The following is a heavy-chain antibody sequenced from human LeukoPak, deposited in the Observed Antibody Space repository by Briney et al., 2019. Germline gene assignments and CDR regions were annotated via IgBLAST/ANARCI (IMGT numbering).Heavy chain of an antibody. V-gene: IGHV1-69*13. D-gene: IGHD3-22*01. Sequence: GASVKVSCKASGGTFSSYAISWVRQAPGQGLEWTGGIIPIFGTANYAQKSQGRVTITADESTSTAYMELSSLRSEDTAVYYCARRPNDGESGYYCVNWFDPWGQGTLVTVSS. CDR1: GGTFSSYA. CDR2: IIPIFGTA. CDR3: ARRPNDGESGYYCVNWFDP. J-gene: IGHJ5*02.